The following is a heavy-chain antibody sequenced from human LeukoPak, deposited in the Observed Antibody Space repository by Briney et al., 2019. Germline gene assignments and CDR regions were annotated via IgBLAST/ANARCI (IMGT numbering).Heavy chain of an antibody. D-gene: IGHD3-3*01. CDR3: ARPSYDFWSGNYYMDV. CDR2: IYSGGST. V-gene: IGHV3-53*01. Sequence: GGSLRLSCAASGFTVSSNYMSWVRQAPGKGLEWVSVIYSGGSTYYADSVKGRFTISRDNAKNSLYLQMNSLRAEDTAVYYCARPSYDFWSGNYYMDVWGKGTTVTVSS. J-gene: IGHJ6*03. CDR1: GFTVSSNY.